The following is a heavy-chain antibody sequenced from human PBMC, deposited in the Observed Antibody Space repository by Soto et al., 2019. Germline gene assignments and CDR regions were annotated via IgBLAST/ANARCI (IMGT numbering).Heavy chain of an antibody. CDR1: GFTFSSYA. CDR2: ITGTGGST. V-gene: IGHV3-23*01. D-gene: IGHD6-19*01. Sequence: EVQLLESGGGSVQPGGSLRLSCAASGFTFSSYAMNWVRQAPGKGLEWVSAITGTGGSTNYADSVEGRFTISRDNSRNTLYLQMSSLRAEDTAVYYCAKAGGIAVPGSHLDHWGQGILVTVSS. CDR3: AKAGGIAVPGSHLDH. J-gene: IGHJ4*02.